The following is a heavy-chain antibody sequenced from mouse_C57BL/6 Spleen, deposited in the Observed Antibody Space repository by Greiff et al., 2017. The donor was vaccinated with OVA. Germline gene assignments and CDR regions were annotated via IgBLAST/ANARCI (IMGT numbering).Heavy chain of an antibody. CDR3: TRWDYDYDRVFDY. Sequence: QVQLQQPGAELVMPGASVKLSCKASGYTFTSYWMHWVKQRPGQGLEWIGEIDPSDSYTNYNQKFKGKSTLTVDKSSSTAYMELRSLTSEDSAVYYCTRWDYDYDRVFDYWGQGTTLTVSS. CDR1: GYTFTSYW. J-gene: IGHJ2*01. CDR2: IDPSDSYT. D-gene: IGHD2-4*01. V-gene: IGHV1-69*01.